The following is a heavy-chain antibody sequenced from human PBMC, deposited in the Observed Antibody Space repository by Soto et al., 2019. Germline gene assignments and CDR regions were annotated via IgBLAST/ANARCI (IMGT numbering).Heavy chain of an antibody. D-gene: IGHD2-15*01. J-gene: IGHJ4*02. V-gene: IGHV3-66*01. CDR1: GFTVSSNY. CDR2: IYSGGST. CDR3: ATSYAGYCSGGSCYSGSDYFDY. Sequence: GGSLRLSCAASGFTVSSNYMSWVRQAPGKGLEWVSVIYSGGSTYYADSVKGRFTISRDNSKNTLYLQMNSLRAEDTAVYYCATSYAGYCSGGSCYSGSDYFDYWGQGTLVTVSS.